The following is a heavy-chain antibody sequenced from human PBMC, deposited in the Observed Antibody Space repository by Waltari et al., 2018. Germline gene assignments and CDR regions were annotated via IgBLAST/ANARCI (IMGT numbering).Heavy chain of an antibody. Sequence: QVQLQESGPGLVKPSQTLSLTCPVSGGSISSGGYYWSWIRQHPGKGLEWIGYIYHSGSTYYNPSLKSRVTISVDRSKNQFSLKLSSVTAADTAVYYCARVNPRSHRTPGMDVWGQGTTVTVSS. J-gene: IGHJ6*02. CDR3: ARVNPRSHRTPGMDV. D-gene: IGHD2-2*01. CDR1: GGSISSGGYY. CDR2: IYHSGST. V-gene: IGHV4-30-2*01.